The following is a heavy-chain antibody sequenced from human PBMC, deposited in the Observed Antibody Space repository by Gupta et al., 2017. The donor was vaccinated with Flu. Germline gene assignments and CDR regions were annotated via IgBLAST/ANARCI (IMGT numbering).Heavy chain of an antibody. D-gene: IGHD1-26*01. Sequence: RQPAGRGLEWIGRSYTTESIIYNPSLKSRVTMSLNMSKNQVSLKVNSVTAADTAVYLCARVTSERGANAFDIWGQGTMVTVSA. J-gene: IGHJ3*02. V-gene: IGHV4-4*07. CDR3: ARVTSERGANAFDI. CDR2: SYTTESI.